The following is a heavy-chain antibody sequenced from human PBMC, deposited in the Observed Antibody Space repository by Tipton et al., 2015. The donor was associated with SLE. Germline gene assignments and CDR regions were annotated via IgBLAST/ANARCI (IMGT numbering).Heavy chain of an antibody. J-gene: IGHJ3*02. CDR1: GFTFSNAW. Sequence: SLRLSCAASGFTFSNAWMSWVRQAPGKGLEWVAVISYDGSNKYYADSVKGRFTISRDNSKNTLYLQMNSLRAEDTAVYYCAKVYDFWSREDAFDIWGQGKMVTVSS. D-gene: IGHD3-3*01. V-gene: IGHV3-30*18. CDR3: AKVYDFWSREDAFDI. CDR2: ISYDGSNK.